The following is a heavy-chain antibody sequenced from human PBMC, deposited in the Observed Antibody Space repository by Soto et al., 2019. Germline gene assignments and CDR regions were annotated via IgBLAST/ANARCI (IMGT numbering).Heavy chain of an antibody. Sequence: EVQLLESGGGLLQPGGSLRLSCAASGFTFSSYAMSWVSQAPGKGLEWVSAISGSGGSTYYADSVKGRFTISRDNSKNTLYLHMNSLRAEDTAVYYCAKDGEWLRVYYYSGMDVWGQGTTVTVSS. CDR2: ISGSGGST. V-gene: IGHV3-23*01. CDR3: AKDGEWLRVYYYSGMDV. J-gene: IGHJ6*02. CDR1: GFTFSSYA. D-gene: IGHD5-12*01.